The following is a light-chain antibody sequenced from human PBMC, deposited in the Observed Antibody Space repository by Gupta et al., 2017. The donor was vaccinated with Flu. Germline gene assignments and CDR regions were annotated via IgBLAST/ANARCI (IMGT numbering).Light chain of an antibody. CDR1: QSISSY. Sequence: IVLTQYPATLSLSTGERATLSCRASQSISSYLAWYQQKLGQAPRLLIYDASNRSTGITARCSGSGAGTDLNVTVSSREQEDCELYYCQQRSNWPPVSPFGQGTKLEIK. V-gene: IGKV3-11*01. CDR3: QQRSNWPPVSP. J-gene: IGKJ2*01. CDR2: DAS.